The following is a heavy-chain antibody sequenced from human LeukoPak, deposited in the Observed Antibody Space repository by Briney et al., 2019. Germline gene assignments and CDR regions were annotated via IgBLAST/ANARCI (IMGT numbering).Heavy chain of an antibody. CDR2: MFYSGNT. V-gene: IGHV4-39*01. D-gene: IGHD2-21*02. CDR3: ATSKTDPHINAHHYFDY. Sequence: ASETLSLTCSVSGGSISSSSYYWGWIRQPPGKGLEWIGSMFYSGNTYYNPSLKSRVTISVDTSKQQFSLKLSSVTAPDTAVYYCATSKTDPHINAHHYFDYWGQGTLVTVSS. J-gene: IGHJ4*02. CDR1: GGSISSSSYY.